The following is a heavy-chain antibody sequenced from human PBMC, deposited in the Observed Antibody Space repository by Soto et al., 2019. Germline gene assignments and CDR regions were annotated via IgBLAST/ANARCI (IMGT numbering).Heavy chain of an antibody. CDR1: GFTVSSNY. CDR2: IYSGGST. D-gene: IGHD3-22*01. CDR3: ARASRNYYDSSGYLYYFDY. Sequence: PGGSLRLSCAASGFTVSSNYMSWVRQAPGKGLEWVSVIYSGGSTYYADSVKGRFTISRDNSKNTLYLQMNSLRAEDTAVYYCARASRNYYDSSGYLYYFDYSGQGTRVTVAS. J-gene: IGHJ4*02. V-gene: IGHV3-66*01.